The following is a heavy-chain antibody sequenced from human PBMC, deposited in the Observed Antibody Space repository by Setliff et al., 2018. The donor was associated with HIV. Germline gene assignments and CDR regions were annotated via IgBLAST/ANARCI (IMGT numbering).Heavy chain of an antibody. V-gene: IGHV3-7*03. CDR3: ARDSGVATIRKSALDY. J-gene: IGHJ4*02. Sequence: SLKISCAASGFTFSNYWMTWVRQAPGKGLEWVAQINRDGTEKYYVDSVKGRFTISRDNAKNSLYLQMNSLRAEDTALYYCARDSGVATIRKSALDYWGQGTLVTVSS. D-gene: IGHD5-12*01. CDR2: INRDGTEK. CDR1: GFTFSNYW.